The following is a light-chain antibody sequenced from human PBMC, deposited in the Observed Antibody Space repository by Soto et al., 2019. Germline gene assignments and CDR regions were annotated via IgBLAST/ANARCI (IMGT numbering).Light chain of an antibody. Sequence: EVTMTQSPATLSVSPGERATLSCRASQSLGGSLARYQQKPGQAPRLLIYGASTRVTGIPARVSGSGSGTEFTLTISSLQSEDFAVYYCQQYKNGWTFGQGTKVDIK. CDR3: QQYKNGWT. V-gene: IGKV3-15*01. CDR1: QSLGGS. CDR2: GAS. J-gene: IGKJ1*01.